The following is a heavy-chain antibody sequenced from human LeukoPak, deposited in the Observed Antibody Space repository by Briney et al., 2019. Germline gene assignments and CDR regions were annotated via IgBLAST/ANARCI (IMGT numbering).Heavy chain of an antibody. J-gene: IGHJ4*02. CDR1: GFTVSSNY. CDR2: IYSGGST. V-gene: IGHV3-53*05. Sequence: GGSLRLSCAASGFTVSSNYMSWVRQAPGKGLEWVSVIYSGGSTYYADSVKGRFTISRDNSKNTLYLQTNSLRAEDTAVYYCARDLADYFDYWGQGTLVTVSS. CDR3: ARDLADYFDY.